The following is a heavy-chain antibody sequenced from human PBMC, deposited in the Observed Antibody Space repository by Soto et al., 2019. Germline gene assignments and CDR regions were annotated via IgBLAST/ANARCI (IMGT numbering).Heavy chain of an antibody. J-gene: IGHJ4*02. D-gene: IGHD1-26*01. V-gene: IGHV4-34*01. CDR3: ARGPISGSYADY. CDR1: GGSFSGYY. CDR2: INHSGST. Sequence: TLSLTCAVYGGSFSGYYWSWIRQPPGKGLEWIGEINHSGSTNYNPSLKSRVTISVDTSKNQFSLKLSSVTAADTAVYYCARGPISGSYADYWGQGTLVTVSS.